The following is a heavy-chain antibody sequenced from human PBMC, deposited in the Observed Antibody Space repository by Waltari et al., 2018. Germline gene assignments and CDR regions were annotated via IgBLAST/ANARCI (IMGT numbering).Heavy chain of an antibody. CDR2: IYSGGST. V-gene: IGHV3-53*02. Sequence: EVKLVETGGGLIQPGGSLRLSCAASGFTVNSNYMSWVRQAPGKGGQWFALIYSGGSTYYADSVKGRFTIARDNSKNTLYLQMNSLRAEDTAVYYCAREAGGYDSRGYFDYWGQGTMVTVSS. CDR1: GFTVNSNY. CDR3: AREAGGYDSRGYFDY. J-gene: IGHJ4*02. D-gene: IGHD3-22*01.